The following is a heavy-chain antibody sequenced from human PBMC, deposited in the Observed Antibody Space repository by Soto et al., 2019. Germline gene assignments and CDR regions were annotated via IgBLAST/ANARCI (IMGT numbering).Heavy chain of an antibody. V-gene: IGHV3-53*01. CDR1: GFTVSSNY. CDR3: ARDSSAAEYYFDY. D-gene: IGHD6-13*01. CDR2: IYSGGST. Sequence: ESGGGLIQPGGSLRLSCAASGFTVSSNYMSWVRQAPGKGLEWVSVIYSGGSTYYADSVKGRFTISRDNSKNTLYLQMNSLRAEDTAVYYCARDSSAAEYYFDYWGQGTLVTVSS. J-gene: IGHJ4*02.